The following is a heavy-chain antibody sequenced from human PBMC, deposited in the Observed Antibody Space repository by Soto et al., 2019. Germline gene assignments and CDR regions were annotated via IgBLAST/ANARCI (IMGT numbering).Heavy chain of an antibody. CDR1: GFTFSSYA. V-gene: IGHV3-30-3*01. D-gene: IGHD3-22*01. J-gene: IGHJ4*02. Sequence: PGGSLRLSCAASGFTFSSYAMHWVRQAPGKGLEWVAVISYDGSNKYYADPVKGRFTISRDNSKNTLYLQMNSLRAEDTAVYYCARSRVVVITTGLLFDYWGQGTLVTVSS. CDR2: ISYDGSNK. CDR3: ARSRVVVITTGLLFDY.